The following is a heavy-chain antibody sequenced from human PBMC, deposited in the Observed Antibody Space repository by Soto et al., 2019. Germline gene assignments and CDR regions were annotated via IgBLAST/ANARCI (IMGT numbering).Heavy chain of an antibody. CDR3: TTEPLGIGMYYYYYYMDV. D-gene: IGHD7-27*01. V-gene: IGHV3-15*01. Sequence: GGSLRLSCAASGFTFSNAWMSWVRQAPGKGLEWVGRIKSKTDGGTTDYAAPVKGRFTISRDDSKNTLYLQMNSLKTEDTAVYYCTTEPLGIGMYYYYYYMDVWGKGTTVTVSS. CDR1: GFTFSNAW. J-gene: IGHJ6*03. CDR2: IKSKTDGGTT.